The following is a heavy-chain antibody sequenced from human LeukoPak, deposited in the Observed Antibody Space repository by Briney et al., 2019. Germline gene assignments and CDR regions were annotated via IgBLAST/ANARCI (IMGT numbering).Heavy chain of an antibody. Sequence: ASVKVSCKASGGTFSSYAISWVRQAPGQGLEWMGWITAYNSNTNSAQNIQGRVTMSTDTSTSTAYMELRSLRSDDTAVYYCARDRPAYYYDSSGRFGDYWGQGTLVTVSS. J-gene: IGHJ4*02. CDR3: ARDRPAYYYDSSGRFGDY. D-gene: IGHD3-22*01. CDR2: ITAYNSNT. CDR1: GGTFSSYA. V-gene: IGHV1-18*01.